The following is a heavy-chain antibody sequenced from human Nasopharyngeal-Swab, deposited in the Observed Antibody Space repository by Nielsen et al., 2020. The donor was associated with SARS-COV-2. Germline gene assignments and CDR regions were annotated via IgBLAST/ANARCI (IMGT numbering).Heavy chain of an antibody. CDR2: INWNGGST. D-gene: IGHD3-22*01. CDR1: GFTFDDYG. Sequence: GESLKISCAASGFTFDDYGMSWVRQPPGKGLEWVSGINWNGGSTGYADSVKGRFTISRDHAKNSLYLQMNSLRAEDTALYHCAREHYYDSSGYYYYGMDVWGQGTTVTVSS. CDR3: AREHYYDSSGYYYYGMDV. J-gene: IGHJ6*02. V-gene: IGHV3-20*01.